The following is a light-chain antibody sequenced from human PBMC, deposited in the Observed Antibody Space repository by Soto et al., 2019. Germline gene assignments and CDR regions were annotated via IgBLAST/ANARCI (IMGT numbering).Light chain of an antibody. CDR3: SSYTSSSSRG. J-gene: IGLJ7*01. V-gene: IGLV2-14*01. CDR2: DVS. Sequence: QSALTQPASVSGSPGQSITISCTGTSSDVGGYNYVSWYQQHPGKAPKLMIYDVSNWPSGVSNRFSGSKSGNTASLTISGLQAEDEADYYCSSYTSSSSRGFGGGTQLTVL. CDR1: SSDVGGYNY.